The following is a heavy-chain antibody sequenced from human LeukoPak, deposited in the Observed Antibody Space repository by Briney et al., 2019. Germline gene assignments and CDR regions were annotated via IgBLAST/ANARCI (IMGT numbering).Heavy chain of an antibody. Sequence: GGSLRLSCAASGFTFSRYWMSWVRQAPGKGLEWVADINQAGSEKFYVDSVKGRFTISRDNAKISLYLQMNRLRAEDTAVYYCARVTPGGVGSFDYWGRGTLVTVSS. CDR2: INQAGSEK. CDR1: GFTFSRYW. V-gene: IGHV3-7*01. J-gene: IGHJ4*02. D-gene: IGHD3-10*01. CDR3: ARVTPGGVGSFDY.